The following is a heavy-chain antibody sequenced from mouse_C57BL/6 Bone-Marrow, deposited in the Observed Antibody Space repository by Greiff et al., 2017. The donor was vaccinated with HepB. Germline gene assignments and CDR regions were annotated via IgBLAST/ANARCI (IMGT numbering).Heavy chain of an antibody. J-gene: IGHJ1*03. CDR2: IDPSDSYT. V-gene: IGHV1-50*01. D-gene: IGHD1-3*01. CDR1: GYTFTSYW. Sequence: VQLQQPGAELVKPGASVKLSCKASGYTFTSYWMQWVKQRPGQGLEWIGEIDPSDSYTNYNQKFKGKATLTVDTSSSTAYMQLSSLTSEDSAVYCCARRSGGYWYFDVWGTGTTVTVSS. CDR3: ARRSGGYWYFDV.